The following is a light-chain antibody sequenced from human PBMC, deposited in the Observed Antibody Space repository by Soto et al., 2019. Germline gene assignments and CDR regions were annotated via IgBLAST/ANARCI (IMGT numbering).Light chain of an antibody. CDR1: QGIKND. Sequence: AIQMTQSPSSLSASVGDRVTITCRASQGIKNDVAWYQQKPGKAPKLLIYAASSLQSGAPPRFSGSGSGTDFTLTSSSLQPEDFATYYCLQDYKYPYTFGQGTKLEIK. V-gene: IGKV1-6*01. CDR3: LQDYKYPYT. J-gene: IGKJ2*01. CDR2: AAS.